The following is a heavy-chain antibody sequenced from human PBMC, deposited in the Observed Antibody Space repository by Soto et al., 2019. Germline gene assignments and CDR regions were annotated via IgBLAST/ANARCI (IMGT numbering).Heavy chain of an antibody. V-gene: IGHV3-23*01. D-gene: IGHD3-22*01. Sequence: GGSLRLSCAASGFTFSSYAMSWVRQAPGKGLEWVSAISGSGGSTYYADSVKGRFTISRDNSKNTLYLQMNSLRAEDTAVYYCAKGHSGYYYDSSVPHYFDRWGQGTLVTVSS. J-gene: IGHJ4*02. CDR3: AKGHSGYYYDSSVPHYFDR. CDR1: GFTFSSYA. CDR2: ISGSGGST.